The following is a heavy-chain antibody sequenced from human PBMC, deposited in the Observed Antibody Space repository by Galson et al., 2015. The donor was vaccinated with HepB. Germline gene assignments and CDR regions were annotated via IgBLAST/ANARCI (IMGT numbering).Heavy chain of an antibody. V-gene: IGHV1-69*13. Sequence: SVKVSCKASGGTFSSYAISWVRQAPGQGLEWMGGIIPIFGAANYAQKFQGRVTITADESTTTAYIKLNSLRSEDTAVYYCARSMGRGTVTTSYYYYYMDDWGKGTTVTVSS. CDR3: ARSMGRGTVTTSYYYYYMDD. CDR2: IIPIFGAA. D-gene: IGHD4-17*01. J-gene: IGHJ6*03. CDR1: GGTFSSYA.